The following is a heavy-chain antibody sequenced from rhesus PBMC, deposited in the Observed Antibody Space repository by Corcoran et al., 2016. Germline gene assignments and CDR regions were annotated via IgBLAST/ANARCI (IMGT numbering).Heavy chain of an antibody. CDR3: ARSYNFVDAPDY. CDR1: GYTFPDYY. CDR2: NNPYNGNT. V-gene: IGHV1S2*01. J-gene: IGHJ4*01. Sequence: QVHLVQSGAEVKRPGSSVKVSCKASGYTFPDYYMHWVRQAPRQGLEWMGWNNPYNGNTKDAQKFQGRVTMTRDTTTSTAYMELSSLRSEDTAVYYCARSYNFVDAPDYWGQGVLVTVSS. D-gene: IGHD3-3*01.